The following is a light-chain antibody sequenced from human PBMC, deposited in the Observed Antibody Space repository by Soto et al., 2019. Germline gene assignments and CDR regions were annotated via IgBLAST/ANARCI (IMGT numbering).Light chain of an antibody. V-gene: IGKV3-15*01. Sequence: EIAMTQSPATLSVSPGERAALSCRASQSVSSNLAWYQQKPGQAPRLLIYRASTRATGIPARFSGSRSGTEFTLTISSLQSEDFAVYYCQQYNSWPPSITFGQGTRLEIK. J-gene: IGKJ5*01. CDR1: QSVSSN. CDR2: RAS. CDR3: QQYNSWPPSIT.